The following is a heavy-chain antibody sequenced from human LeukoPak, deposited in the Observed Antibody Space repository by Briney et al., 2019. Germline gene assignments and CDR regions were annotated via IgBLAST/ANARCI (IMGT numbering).Heavy chain of an antibody. CDR1: GASISSYY. V-gene: IGHV4-59*01. J-gene: IGHJ4*02. CDR3: ARDLRYDSSGWAFDY. D-gene: IGHD3-22*01. CDR2: IYYSGST. Sequence: SETLSLTCTVSGASISSYYWSWIRQPPGKGLEWIGFIYYSGSTNYNPSLKSRVTISLDTSKNHFSLKLSSVTAADTAVYYCARDLRYDSSGWAFDYWGQGTLVTVSS.